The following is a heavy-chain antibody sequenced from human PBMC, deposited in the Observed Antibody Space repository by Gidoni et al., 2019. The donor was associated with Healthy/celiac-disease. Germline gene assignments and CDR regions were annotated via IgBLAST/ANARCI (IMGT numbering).Heavy chain of an antibody. J-gene: IGHJ6*02. CDR3: ARDPPYDFWSGYYNAYYYYGMDV. D-gene: IGHD3-3*01. V-gene: IGHV3-21*01. CDR1: GFTFSSYS. Sequence: EVQLVESGGGLVKPGGSLRLSCAASGFTFSSYSMNWVRQAPGKGLEWVSSISSSSSYIYYADSVKGRFTISRDNAKNSLYLQMNSLRAEDTAVYYCARDPPYDFWSGYYNAYYYYGMDVWGQGTTVTVSS. CDR2: ISSSSSYI.